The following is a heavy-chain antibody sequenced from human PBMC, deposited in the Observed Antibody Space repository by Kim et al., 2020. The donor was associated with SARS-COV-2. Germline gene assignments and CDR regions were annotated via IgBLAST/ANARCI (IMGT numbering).Heavy chain of an antibody. D-gene: IGHD3-22*01. V-gene: IGHV2-5*02. CDR3: AHRRGNYYDSSGYGGGEYYFDY. CDR2: IYWDDDK. J-gene: IGHJ4*02. CDR1: GFSLSTSGVG. Sequence: SGPTLVNPTQTLTLTCTFSGFSLSTSGVGVGRIRQPPGKALEWLALIYWDDDKRYSPSLKSRLTITKDTSKNQVVLTMTNMDPVDTATYYCAHRRGNYYDSSGYGGGEYYFDYWGQGTLVTVSS.